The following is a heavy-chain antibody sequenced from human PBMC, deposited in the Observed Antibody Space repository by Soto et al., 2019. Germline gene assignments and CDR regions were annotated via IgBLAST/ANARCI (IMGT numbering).Heavy chain of an antibody. CDR3: ARAYYYDSSGYLPDY. CDR1: GFTFSSYG. Sequence: SGGSLRLSCAASGFTFSSYGMHWVRQAPGKGLEWVAVIWYDGSNKYYADSVKGRFTISRDNSKNTLYLQMNSLRAEDTAVYYCARAYYYDSSGYLPDYWGQGTLVTVSS. V-gene: IGHV3-33*01. J-gene: IGHJ4*02. D-gene: IGHD3-22*01. CDR2: IWYDGSNK.